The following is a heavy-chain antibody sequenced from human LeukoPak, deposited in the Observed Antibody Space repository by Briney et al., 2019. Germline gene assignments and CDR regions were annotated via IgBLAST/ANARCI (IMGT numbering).Heavy chain of an antibody. CDR3: GKYSASGSRYFDY. Sequence: VGCLRLSCAASGFTLSKYAMTGVRPAPGKGLGWVSVIDSGGGGRYYADSVRGRFIISRDNSKNTLYLQLDSLRAEDTAVFYCGKYSASGSRYFDYWGQGTLVTVSS. J-gene: IGHJ4*02. V-gene: IGHV3-23*01. CDR1: GFTLSKYA. CDR2: IDSGGGGR. D-gene: IGHD1-26*01.